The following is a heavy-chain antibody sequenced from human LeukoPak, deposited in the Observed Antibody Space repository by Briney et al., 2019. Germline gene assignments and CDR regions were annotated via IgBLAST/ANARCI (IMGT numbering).Heavy chain of an antibody. CDR3: ARDRYYYDSSGAFDI. D-gene: IGHD3-22*01. J-gene: IGHJ3*02. CDR2: IYYSGST. V-gene: IGHV4-39*07. Sequence: SETLSLTCTVSGGSISSNSYYWGWIRQPPGKGLKWIGSIYYSGSTYYNPSLKSRVTISVDTSKNQFSLKLSSVTAADTAVYYCARDRYYYDSSGAFDIWGQGTMVTVSS. CDR1: GGSISSNSYY.